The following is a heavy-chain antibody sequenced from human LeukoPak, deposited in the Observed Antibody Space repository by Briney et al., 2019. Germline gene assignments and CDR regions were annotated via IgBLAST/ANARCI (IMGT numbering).Heavy chain of an antibody. V-gene: IGHV3-53*01. Sequence: GGSLRLSCAASAFTVSSNYMNWVRQAPGKGLEWVSVIYSGGSTYYADSVKGRFTISRDNSKNTLYLQMNSLRAEDTAVYYCARGSRYYSDSSGYYYFDYWGQGTLVTVSS. CDR2: IYSGGST. CDR3: ARGSRYYSDSSGYYYFDY. CDR1: AFTVSSNY. J-gene: IGHJ4*02. D-gene: IGHD3-22*01.